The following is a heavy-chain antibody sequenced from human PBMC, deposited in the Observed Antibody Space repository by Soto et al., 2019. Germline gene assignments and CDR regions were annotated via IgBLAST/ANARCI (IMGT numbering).Heavy chain of an antibody. CDR1: GFTFSSYW. V-gene: IGHV3-7*01. CDR3: ARIYCSTTSCYYDY. J-gene: IGHJ4*02. CDR2: INQGGSQK. Sequence: VGSLRLSCAASGFTFSSYWMSWVRQAPGKGLEWVANINQGGSQKYYVDSVKGRFTISRDNAKNSLYLQMNSLRAEDTAVYYCARIYCSTTSCYYDYWGQGTLVTVSS. D-gene: IGHD2-2*01.